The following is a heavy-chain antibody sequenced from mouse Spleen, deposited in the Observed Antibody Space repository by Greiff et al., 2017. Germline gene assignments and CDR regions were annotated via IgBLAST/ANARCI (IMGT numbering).Heavy chain of an antibody. J-gene: IGHJ3*01. CDR3: ARWGYGSSYPFAY. CDR2: INPSSGYT. V-gene: IGHV1-7*01. D-gene: IGHD1-1*01. Sequence: QVQLQQSGAELAKPGASVKLSCKASGYTFTSYWMHWVKQRPGQGLEWIGYINPSSGYTKYTQKFKDKATLTADKSSSTAYMQLSSLTYEDSAVYYCARWGYGSSYPFAYWGQGTLVTVSA. CDR1: GYTFTSYW.